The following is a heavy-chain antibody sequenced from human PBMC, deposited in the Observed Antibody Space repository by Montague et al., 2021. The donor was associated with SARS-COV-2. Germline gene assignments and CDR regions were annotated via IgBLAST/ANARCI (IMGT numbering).Heavy chain of an antibody. CDR3: ARETMTADAFDI. D-gene: IGHD1-14*01. J-gene: IGHJ3*02. CDR2: FYSVGST. Sequence: SETLSLTCSVSGASVTSESWGWIRQTPGKGLEWIGYFYSVGSTDYNPSLKSRATISRDTSKNQFSLKVRSVTAADTAVYNCARETMTADAFDIWGQGTMVTVSS. V-gene: IGHV4-59*02. CDR1: GASVTSES.